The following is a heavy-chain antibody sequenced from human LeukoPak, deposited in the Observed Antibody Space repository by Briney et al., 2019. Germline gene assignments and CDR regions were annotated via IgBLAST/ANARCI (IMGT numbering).Heavy chain of an antibody. D-gene: IGHD3-10*01. J-gene: IGHJ4*02. CDR3: ARVDGLAAYYYGSGSSGFDY. CDR2: IKQDGSEK. V-gene: IGHV3-7*01. Sequence: PGGSLRLSCAASGFTFSSYWMSWVRQAPGKGLEWVASIKQDGSEKYYVDSVKGRFTISRDNAKNSLYLQMNSLRAEDTAVYYCARVDGLAAYYYGSGSSGFDYWGQGTLVTVSS. CDR1: GFTFSSYW.